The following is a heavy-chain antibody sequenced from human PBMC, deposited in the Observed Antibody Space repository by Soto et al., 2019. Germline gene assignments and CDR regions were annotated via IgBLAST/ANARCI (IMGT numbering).Heavy chain of an antibody. Sequence: EVQLVESGGGLVKPGGSLRRSCAASGFTFSNAWRSWVRQAPGTGLEWVGRIKSKTDGGTTDYAAPVKGRFTISSDDSNNTLYLQMHSLKTEDTAVYYCTTTRSPYWGQGTLVTVSS. J-gene: IGHJ4*02. V-gene: IGHV3-15*01. CDR1: GFTFSNAW. CDR2: IKSKTDGGTT. CDR3: TTTRSPY.